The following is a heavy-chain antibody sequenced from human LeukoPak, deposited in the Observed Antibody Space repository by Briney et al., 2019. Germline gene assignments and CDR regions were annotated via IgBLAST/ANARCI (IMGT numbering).Heavy chain of an antibody. J-gene: IGHJ6*02. CDR3: ARDYGDYYYYYYGMDV. CDR1: GCTFSDYY. CDR2: ISSSGSTI. Sequence: GGSLRLSCAASGCTFSDYYMSWIRQAPGKGLEWVSYISSSGSTIYYADSVKGRFTISRDNAKNSLYLQMNSLRAEDTAVYYCARDYGDYYYYYYGMDVWGQGTTVTVSS. D-gene: IGHD4-17*01. V-gene: IGHV3-11*01.